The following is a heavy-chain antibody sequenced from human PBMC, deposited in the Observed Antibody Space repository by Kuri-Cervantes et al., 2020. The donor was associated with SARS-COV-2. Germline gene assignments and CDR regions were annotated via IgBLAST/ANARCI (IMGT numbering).Heavy chain of an antibody. D-gene: IGHD3-3*01. CDR3: ARASYDFWSAHGGWFDP. CDR1: GGTFSSYA. Sequence: SVKVSCKASGGTFSSYAIYWVRQPPGQGLEWMGGIIPIFGTGSYAQKFQGRVTITADKSTSTAHMELSSLRSEDTAVYYCARASYDFWSAHGGWFDPWGQGTLVTVSS. J-gene: IGHJ5*02. V-gene: IGHV1-69*06. CDR2: IIPIFGTG.